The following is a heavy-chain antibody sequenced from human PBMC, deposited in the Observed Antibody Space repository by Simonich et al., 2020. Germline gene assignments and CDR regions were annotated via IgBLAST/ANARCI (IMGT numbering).Heavy chain of an antibody. CDR2: INHSGST. CDR3: ARGLRVAAAGTAFQH. Sequence: QVQLQQWGAGLLKPSEPLSLTCAVYGGSFSGYYWSWIRQPPRKGLEWIGEINHSGSTNYNPSLKGRVTISVDTSKNQFSLKRSSVTAADTAVYYCARGLRVAAAGTAFQHWGQGTLVTVSS. V-gene: IGHV4-34*01. CDR1: GGSFSGYY. D-gene: IGHD6-13*01. J-gene: IGHJ1*01.